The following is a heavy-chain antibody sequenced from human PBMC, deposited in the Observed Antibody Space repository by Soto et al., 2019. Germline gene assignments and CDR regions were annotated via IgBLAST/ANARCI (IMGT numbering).Heavy chain of an antibody. CDR2: ISAFNGNT. V-gene: IGHV1-18*01. CDR3: ARGGLVVPAAIEAPLYYYYYYYMDV. Sequence: GASVKVSCKASGYTFTSYGISWVRQAPGQGLEWMGWISAFNGNTNYAQKLQGRVTMTTDTSTSTAYIELRILRSDDTAVYYCARGGLVVPAAIEAPLYYYYYYYMDVWGKGTTVTVSS. CDR1: GYTFTSYG. J-gene: IGHJ6*03. D-gene: IGHD2-2*01.